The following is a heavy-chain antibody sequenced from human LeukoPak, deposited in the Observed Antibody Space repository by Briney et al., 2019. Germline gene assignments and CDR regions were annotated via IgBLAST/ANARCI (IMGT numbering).Heavy chain of an antibody. D-gene: IGHD1-26*01. CDR1: GYTFTSYD. V-gene: IGHV1-8*01. Sequence: GASVKVSCKASGYTFTSYDIIWVRQASGQGPEWMGWMNPNSGHTGYAQKFQGRVTMTRTTSISTAYMELTSLTSEDSAVYYCARSIVGVRKRNDYWGQGTLVTVSS. CDR3: ARSIVGVRKRNDY. CDR2: MNPNSGHT. J-gene: IGHJ4*02.